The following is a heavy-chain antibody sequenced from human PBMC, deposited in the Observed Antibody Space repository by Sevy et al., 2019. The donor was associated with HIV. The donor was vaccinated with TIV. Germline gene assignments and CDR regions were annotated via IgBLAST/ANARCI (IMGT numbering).Heavy chain of an antibody. CDR1: GGSISSSSFY. CDR3: AKYYDSYYYYGMDV. V-gene: IGHV4-39*01. CDR2: VYYSGST. J-gene: IGHJ6*02. D-gene: IGHD3-3*01. Sequence: SETLSLTCTVSGGSISSSSFYWGWIRQPPGKGLEWLGSVYYSGSTYYNPSLKSRVTISLDTSKNQLFLKLSSVTAADTAVYYCAKYYDSYYYYGMDVWGQGTTVTVSS.